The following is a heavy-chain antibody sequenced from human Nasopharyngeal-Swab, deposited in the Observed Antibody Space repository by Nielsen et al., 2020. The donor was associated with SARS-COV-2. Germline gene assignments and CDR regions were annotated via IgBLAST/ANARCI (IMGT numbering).Heavy chain of an antibody. Sequence: SDTLSFPVTPPGSPISTYYWSWIRQLPGKGLEWIGYIYYSGSTNYNPSLKSRVTTSGDTSKNQFSLKLSSVTAADTAVYYGARGPGRFDYWGQGTLVTVSS. CDR2: IYYSGST. J-gene: IGHJ4*02. CDR3: ARGPGRFDY. V-gene: IGHV4-59*01. CDR1: GSPISTYY.